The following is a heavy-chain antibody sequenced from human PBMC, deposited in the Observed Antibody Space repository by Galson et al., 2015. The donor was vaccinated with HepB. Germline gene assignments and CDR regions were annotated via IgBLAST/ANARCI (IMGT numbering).Heavy chain of an antibody. CDR3: VRAIGSVGTKYFDL. Sequence: TLSLTCTVSAASITSGGHYWGWVRQHPGKGLEWIGYIYYSGPTYKNPSLESRVTMSVDTSTKQFSLNLESMTVADTAIYYCVRAIGSVGTKYFDLWGRGTLVTVSS. D-gene: IGHD6-13*01. CDR2: IYYSGPT. J-gene: IGHJ2*01. V-gene: IGHV4-31*03. CDR1: AASITSGGHY.